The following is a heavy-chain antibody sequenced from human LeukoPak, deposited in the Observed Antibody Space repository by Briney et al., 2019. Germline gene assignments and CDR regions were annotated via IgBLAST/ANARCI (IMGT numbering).Heavy chain of an antibody. Sequence: GGSLRLSCAASGFTFSSYWMSWVRQAPGKGLEWVANIKQDGSEKYYVDSVKGRFTISRDNAKNSLYLQMNSLRAEDTAVYYCAGVGEWWSRGSDAFDIWGQGTMVTVSS. D-gene: IGHD2-15*01. CDR2: IKQDGSEK. V-gene: IGHV3-7*03. CDR3: AGVGEWWSRGSDAFDI. J-gene: IGHJ3*02. CDR1: GFTFSSYW.